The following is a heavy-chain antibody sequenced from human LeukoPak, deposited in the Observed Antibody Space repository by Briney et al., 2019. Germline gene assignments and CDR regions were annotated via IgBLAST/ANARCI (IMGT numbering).Heavy chain of an antibody. Sequence: TGGSLRLSCAASGFTFSNYGMNWVRQAPGKGLQWVASITYDGSDKYYADSVKGRFTISRDNAKSSLYLQMDSLRGDDTAVYYCANSRGSGLQRGDAFDVWGQGTMVTVSS. V-gene: IGHV3-30*02. CDR2: ITYDGSDK. CDR3: ANSRGSGLQRGDAFDV. D-gene: IGHD3-16*01. J-gene: IGHJ3*01. CDR1: GFTFSNYG.